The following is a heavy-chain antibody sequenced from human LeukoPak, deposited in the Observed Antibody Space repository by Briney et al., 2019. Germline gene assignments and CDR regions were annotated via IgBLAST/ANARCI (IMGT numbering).Heavy chain of an antibody. D-gene: IGHD3-16*01. Sequence: SETLSLTCTVSGGSISSYYWSWIRQPPGKGLEWIGHIFYSGSTNYNPSLKSRVTLSVDTSKIQFSLQRSSVTAADTAVYYCARAGGTKKELGYWGQGTLVTVSS. J-gene: IGHJ4*02. V-gene: IGHV4-59*01. CDR3: ARAGGTKKELGY. CDR1: GGSISSYY. CDR2: IFYSGST.